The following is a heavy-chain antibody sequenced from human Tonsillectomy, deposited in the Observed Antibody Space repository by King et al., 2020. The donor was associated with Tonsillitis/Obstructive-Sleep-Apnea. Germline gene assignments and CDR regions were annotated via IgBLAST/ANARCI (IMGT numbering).Heavy chain of an antibody. CDR2: INPSGGTT. D-gene: IGHD3-3*01. V-gene: IGHV1-46*01. Sequence: VQLVQSGAEVKKPGASVKVSCKASGYTFTNYYIHWVRQAPGQGLEWMGIINPSGGTTSYAQKLQGRVTMTRDTSTSAVYMELSSLRSEDTAVYYCARVTIFGVVISSGFDLWGQGTMVTVSS. CDR3: ARVTIFGVVISSGFDL. J-gene: IGHJ3*01. CDR1: GYTFTNYY.